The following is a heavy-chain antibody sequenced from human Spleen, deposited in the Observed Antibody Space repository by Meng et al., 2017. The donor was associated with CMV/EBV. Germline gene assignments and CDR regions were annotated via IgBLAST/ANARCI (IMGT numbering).Heavy chain of an antibody. CDR2: ISYDGSNK. V-gene: IGHV3-30-3*01. Sequence: VQLVESGGGLVQPGRSLRLSCAASGFTFSSYAMHWVRQAPGKGLEWVAVISYDGSNKYYADSVKGRFTISRDNSKNTLYLQMNSLRAEDTAVYYCARGTGSGAYLVDCWGQGTLVTVSS. D-gene: IGHD3-10*01. CDR3: ARGTGSGAYLVDC. J-gene: IGHJ4*02. CDR1: GFTFSSYA.